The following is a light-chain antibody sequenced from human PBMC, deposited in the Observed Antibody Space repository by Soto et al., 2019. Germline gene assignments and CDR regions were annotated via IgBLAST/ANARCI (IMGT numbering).Light chain of an antibody. Sequence: DIQMTQSPSSLSASVGDRVTITCRASQSISSYLNWYQQKPWKAPKLLIYAASSLQSGVPSRFSGSGSGTDFTLTISSLQPEDFATYYCQQRYSTPYTYGQGTKREIK. CDR2: AAS. CDR3: QQRYSTPYT. J-gene: IGKJ2*01. CDR1: QSISSY. V-gene: IGKV1-39*01.